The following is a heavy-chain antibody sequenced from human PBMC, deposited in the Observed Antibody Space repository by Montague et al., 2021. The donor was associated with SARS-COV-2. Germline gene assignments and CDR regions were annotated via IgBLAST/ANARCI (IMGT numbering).Heavy chain of an antibody. CDR1: GFTFNDYS. CDR3: QVSD. V-gene: IGHV3-30*14. CDR2: VSYDGSIQ. J-gene: IGHJ4*02. D-gene: IGHD3-10*01. Sequence: SLRLSCAASGFTFNDYSFHWVRQAPGKGLQWVAVVSYDGSIQRYADSVRGRFTISKDSSKNTLYFRARSGGVFWFRASVAQVSDWGQGILVTVSS.